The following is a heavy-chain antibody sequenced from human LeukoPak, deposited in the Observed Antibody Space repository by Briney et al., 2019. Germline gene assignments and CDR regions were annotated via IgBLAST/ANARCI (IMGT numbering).Heavy chain of an antibody. CDR1: GFTFSSYG. Sequence: GGSLRLSCAASGFTFSSYGMHWVRQAPGKGLEWVAVISYDGSNKNYADSVKGRFTISRDNSKNTLYLQMNSLRAEDTAVYYCAPLGIAVAGLDYWGQGTLVTVSS. J-gene: IGHJ4*02. CDR2: ISYDGSNK. CDR3: APLGIAVAGLDY. D-gene: IGHD6-19*01. V-gene: IGHV3-30*03.